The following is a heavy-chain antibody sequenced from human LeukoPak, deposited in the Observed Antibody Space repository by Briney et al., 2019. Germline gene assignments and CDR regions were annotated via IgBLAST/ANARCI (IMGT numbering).Heavy chain of an antibody. J-gene: IGHJ4*02. D-gene: IGHD1-26*01. CDR3: ARAGSGSYHEPDY. V-gene: IGHV1-2*02. Sequence: GASVKVSCKASGYTFAGYYMHWVRQAPGQGLEWMGWINPNSGGTNYAQKFQGRVTMTRDTSISTAYMELSRLRSDDTAVYYCARAGSGSYHEPDYWGQGTLVTVSS. CDR2: INPNSGGT. CDR1: GYTFAGYY.